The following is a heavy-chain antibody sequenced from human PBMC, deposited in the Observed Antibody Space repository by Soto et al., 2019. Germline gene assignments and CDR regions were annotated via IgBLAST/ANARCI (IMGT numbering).Heavy chain of an antibody. CDR1: GFSFSTSW. J-gene: IGHJ5*02. V-gene: IGHV3-7*01. CDR2: LNTDGSEK. D-gene: IGHD5-12*01. Sequence: GGSLRLSCAASGFSFSTSWMSWVRQAPGKGLEWVANLNTDGSEKYYVDSVKGRFTISRDNAKNSLYLQMDSLRAEDTAMYYCARDSNGYESWGRGTLVTVS. CDR3: ARDSNGYES.